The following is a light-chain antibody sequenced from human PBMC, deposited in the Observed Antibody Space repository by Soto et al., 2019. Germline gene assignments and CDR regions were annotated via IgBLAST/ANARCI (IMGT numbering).Light chain of an antibody. CDR3: QQYNTYPWT. V-gene: IGKV1-5*01. J-gene: IGKJ1*01. Sequence: TQSPGTLSGSVGDRVTITCRASQTISSWLAWYQQKPGKAPKLLLYDASTLQSGVPSRFSGSGSGTDFTLTISRLHPDDFATYYCQQYNTYPWTFGQGTKVDIK. CDR2: DAS. CDR1: QTISSW.